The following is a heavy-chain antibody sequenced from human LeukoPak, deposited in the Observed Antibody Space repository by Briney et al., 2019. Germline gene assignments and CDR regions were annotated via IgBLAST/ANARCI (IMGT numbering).Heavy chain of an antibody. Sequence: SETLSLTCTVSGGSISSYYWSWIRQPPGKGLEWIGCIYYSGSTNYNPSLKSRVTISVDTSKNQFSLKLSSVTAADTAVYYCARASRGMTSLEYWGQGTLVTVSS. CDR1: GGSISSYY. CDR3: ARASRGMTSLEY. J-gene: IGHJ4*02. V-gene: IGHV4-59*01. D-gene: IGHD3-3*01. CDR2: IYYSGST.